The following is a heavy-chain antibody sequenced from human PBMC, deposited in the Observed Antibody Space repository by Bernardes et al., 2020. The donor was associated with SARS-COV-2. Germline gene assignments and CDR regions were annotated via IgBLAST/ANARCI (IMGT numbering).Heavy chain of an antibody. Sequence: GSLRLSCAASGFTFSTYAMTWVRQAPGKGLEWVSLFSGSGGHTWYADSVKGRFTISRDNSKNTLYLQVNSLGAEDTAVYYCGRAMYSGGYYFDYWGHGTLVTVSS. CDR3: GRAMYSGGYYFDY. V-gene: IGHV3-23*01. CDR2: FSGSGGHT. J-gene: IGHJ4*01. CDR1: GFTFSTYA. D-gene: IGHD3-22*01.